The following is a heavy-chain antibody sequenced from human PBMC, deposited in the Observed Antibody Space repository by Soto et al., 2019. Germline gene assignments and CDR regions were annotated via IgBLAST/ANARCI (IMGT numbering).Heavy chain of an antibody. Sequence: ASVKVSCKASGYTFTSYAMHWVRQAPGQRLEWMGWINAGNGNTKYSQKFQGRVTITRDTSASTAYMELSSLRSEDTAVYYCARVEYDYGGKAYYYYYYGMDVWGQGTTVTVS. V-gene: IGHV1-3*01. CDR3: ARVEYDYGGKAYYYYYYGMDV. CDR1: GYTFTSYA. J-gene: IGHJ6*02. D-gene: IGHD4-17*01. CDR2: INAGNGNT.